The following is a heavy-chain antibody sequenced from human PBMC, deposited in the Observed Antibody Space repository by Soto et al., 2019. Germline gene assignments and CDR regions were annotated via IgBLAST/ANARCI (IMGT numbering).Heavy chain of an antibody. J-gene: IGHJ5*02. V-gene: IGHV4-39*01. CDR1: GCSISSSSYY. D-gene: IGHD6-19*01. CDR3: ARGRSGWYLRGGNWFDP. CDR2: IYYSGST. Sequence: SGTLSLTCTVSGCSISSSSYYWGWIRQPPGKGLEWIGSIYYSGSTYYNPALKSRVTISVDTSKNQFSLKLSSVTAADTAVYYCARGRSGWYLRGGNWFDPWGQGTLVTV.